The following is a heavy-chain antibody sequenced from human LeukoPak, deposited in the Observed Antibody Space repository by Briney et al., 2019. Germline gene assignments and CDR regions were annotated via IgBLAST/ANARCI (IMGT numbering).Heavy chain of an antibody. CDR3: ARVYSSSWYRKPDAFDI. J-gene: IGHJ3*02. CDR1: GFTFSSYS. CDR2: IKQDGSEK. V-gene: IGHV3-7*04. Sequence: PGGSLRLSCAASGFTFSSYSMNWVRQAPGKGLEWVANIKQDGSEKYYVDSLKGRFTISRDNAKNSLSLQMNSLRAEDTAVYYCARVYSSSWYRKPDAFDIWGQGTMVTVSS. D-gene: IGHD6-13*01.